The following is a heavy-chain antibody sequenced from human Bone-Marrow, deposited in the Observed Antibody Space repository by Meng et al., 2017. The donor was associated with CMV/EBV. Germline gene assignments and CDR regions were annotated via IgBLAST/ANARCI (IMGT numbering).Heavy chain of an antibody. V-gene: IGHV1-2*02. CDR3: ASGGPSVCGSAVDF. D-gene: IGHD3-16*01. CDR2: IYTNSGST. CDR1: GYTFTGYY. Sequence: ASVKVSCKASGYTFTGYYMHWVRQAPGQGLEWMGWIYTNSGSTKYAQKFQVRVTRTRDTSISTAHMEVSGLRSDDTAVYYCASGGPSVCGSAVDFWGQGTLVTVSS. J-gene: IGHJ4*02.